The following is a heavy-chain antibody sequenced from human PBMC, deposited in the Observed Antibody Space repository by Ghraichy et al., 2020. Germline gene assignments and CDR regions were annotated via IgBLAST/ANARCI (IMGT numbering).Heavy chain of an antibody. Sequence: GGSLRLSCAASGFTFSSYAMHWVRQAPGKGLEWVAVISYDGSNKYYVDSVKGRFTISRDNSKNTLYLQMNSLRAEDTAVYYCARWGELSPEDYYYYGMDVWGQGTTVTVSS. J-gene: IGHJ6*02. CDR1: GFTFSSYA. CDR3: ARWGELSPEDYYYYGMDV. CDR2: ISYDGSNK. V-gene: IGHV3-30*04. D-gene: IGHD1-26*01.